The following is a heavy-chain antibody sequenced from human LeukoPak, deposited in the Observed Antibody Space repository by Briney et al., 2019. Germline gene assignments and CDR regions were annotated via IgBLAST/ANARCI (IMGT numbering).Heavy chain of an antibody. CDR1: GFTFSDYY. D-gene: IGHD5-12*01. J-gene: IGHJ6*02. CDR3: ARLYSGYDHVSMDV. CDR2: ISSSGSTI. V-gene: IGHV3-11*01. Sequence: GGSLRLSCAASGFTFSDYYMSWIRQAPGKGLEWVSYISSSGSTIYYADSVKGRFTISRDNAKNSLYLQMNSLRAEDTAVYYCARLYSGYDHVSMDVWGQGTTVTVSS.